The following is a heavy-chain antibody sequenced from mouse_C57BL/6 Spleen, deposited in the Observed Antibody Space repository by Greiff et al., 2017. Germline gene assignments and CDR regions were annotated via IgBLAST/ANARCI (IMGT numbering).Heavy chain of an antibody. CDR2: IWRGGST. CDR3: AKKNYYGSSYGYAMDY. D-gene: IGHD1-1*01. CDR1: GFSLTSYG. V-gene: IGHV2-5*01. Sequence: VQLQQSGPGLVQPSQSLSITCTVSGFSLTSYGVHWVRQSPGKGLEWLGVIWRGGSTDYNAAFMSRLSITKDNSKSQVFFKMNSLQADDTAIYYCAKKNYYGSSYGYAMDYWGQGTPVTVSS. J-gene: IGHJ4*01.